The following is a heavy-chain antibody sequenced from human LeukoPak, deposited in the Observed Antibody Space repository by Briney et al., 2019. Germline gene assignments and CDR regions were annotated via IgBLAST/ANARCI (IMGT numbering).Heavy chain of an antibody. CDR3: AKAPPAATNYYYGMDV. CDR1: GFTFSSYA. V-gene: IGHV3-23*01. D-gene: IGHD2-15*01. J-gene: IGHJ6*02. CDR2: ISGSGGST. Sequence: GGSLRLSCAASGFTFSSYAMSWVRQAPGKGLEWVSSISGSGGSTYYADSVKGRFTISRDNSKNTLYLEMNSLRAEDTAVYHCAKAPPAATNYYYGMDVWGQGTTVTVSS.